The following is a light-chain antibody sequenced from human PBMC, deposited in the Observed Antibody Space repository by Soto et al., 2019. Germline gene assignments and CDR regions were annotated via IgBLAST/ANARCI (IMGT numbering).Light chain of an antibody. J-gene: IGLJ2*01. CDR3: CSYAGSSTFEV. V-gene: IGLV2-23*03. Sequence: QSALTQPASVSGSPGQSITISCTGSNSDGGTYNLVSWYQQHPGKAPKLMIYEGSKRPSGVSNRFSGSKSGNTASLTISGLQAEDEADYYCCSYAGSSTFEVFGGGTKLTVL. CDR2: EGS. CDR1: NSDGGTYNL.